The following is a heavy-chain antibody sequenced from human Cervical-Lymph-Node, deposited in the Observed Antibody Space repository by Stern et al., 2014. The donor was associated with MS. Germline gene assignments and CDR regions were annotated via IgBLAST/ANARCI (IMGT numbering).Heavy chain of an antibody. CDR1: GGSISSSGYY. D-gene: IGHD2/OR15-2a*01. CDR3: ARLGILVNAFDI. V-gene: IGHV4-39*01. Sequence: QLQLQESGPGLVKPSETLSLTCSVSGGSISSSGYYWGWIRQTPGRGLDWVGSLYHAGNTYYNPSLKSPVTISVDTSQRQFSLEVTSVTAADTAVYYCARLGILVNAFDIWGQGTVVTVSS. J-gene: IGHJ3*02. CDR2: LYHAGNT.